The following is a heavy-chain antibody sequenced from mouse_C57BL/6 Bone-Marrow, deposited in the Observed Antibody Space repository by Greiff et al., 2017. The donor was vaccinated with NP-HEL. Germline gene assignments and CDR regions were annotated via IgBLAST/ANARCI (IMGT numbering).Heavy chain of an antibody. V-gene: IGHV1-5*01. J-gene: IGHJ2*01. CDR3: TRLMEPCGFHGYGFDY. Sequence: EVQLQQSGTVLARPGASVKMSCKTSGYTFTSYWMHWVKQRPGQGLEWIGAIYPGNSDTSYNQKFKGKAKLTAVTSASTAYMELSSLTNEDSAVYYCTRLMEPCGFHGYGFDYWGRGTALTVSS. D-gene: IGHD1-1*01. CDR1: GYTFTSYW. CDR2: IYPGNSDT.